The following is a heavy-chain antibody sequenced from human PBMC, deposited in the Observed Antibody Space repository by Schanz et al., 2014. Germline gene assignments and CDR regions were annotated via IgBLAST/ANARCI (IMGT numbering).Heavy chain of an antibody. CDR3: AREGIAATTDFEY. CDR1: GFIFSSYN. D-gene: IGHD1-1*01. V-gene: IGHV3-21*06. Sequence: DVQLVESGGTLVRPGGSLRLSCVASGFIFSSYNMNWVRQSPGKGLEWVSFLSSDSRHVYYVESAKGRFTISRDNDKNSLYLQMDSLRGDDTAVYDCAREGIAATTDFEYWGQGVLVTVSS. CDR2: LSSDSRHV. J-gene: IGHJ4*02.